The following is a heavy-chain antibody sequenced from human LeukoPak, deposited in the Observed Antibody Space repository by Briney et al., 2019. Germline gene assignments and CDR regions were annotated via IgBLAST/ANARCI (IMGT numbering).Heavy chain of an antibody. CDR1: GYSISSGYY. J-gene: IGHJ5*01. CDR3: ARPNTWITEGFDS. D-gene: IGHD3-16*01. CDR2: IYNSGST. Sequence: SETLSLTCDVSGYSISSGYYWAWIRQSPGKGQEWIASIYNSGSTFYNPSLKSRVALSVDTSKNQFSLKLMSVTAADTAVYYCARPNTWITEGFDSWGQGILVTVSS. V-gene: IGHV4-38-2*01.